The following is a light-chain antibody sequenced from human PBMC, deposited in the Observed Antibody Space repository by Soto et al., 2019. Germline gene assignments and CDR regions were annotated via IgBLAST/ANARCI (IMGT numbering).Light chain of an antibody. V-gene: IGKV1-39*01. CDR1: QNSNKF. CDR3: QQAFSAPLT. Sequence: DIQMTQSPTSLSAPVGDSGTITCRASQNSNKFLNWYQQKPGTAPKLLIYTASSVQAGFPSRFSGSGSGTDFILTISNLQPEDFATYSCQQAFSAPLTFGGGTRVEI. CDR2: TAS. J-gene: IGKJ4*01.